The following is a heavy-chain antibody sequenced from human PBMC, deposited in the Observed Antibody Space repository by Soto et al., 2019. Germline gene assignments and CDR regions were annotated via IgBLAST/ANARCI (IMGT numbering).Heavy chain of an antibody. CDR2: IYYSGST. CDR1: GGSISSGDYY. CDR3: ARDLGESPTLTTVTPGWFDP. J-gene: IGHJ5*02. Sequence: SETLSLTCTVSGGSISSGDYYWSWIRQPPGKGLEWIGYIYYSGSTYYNPSLKSRVTISVDTSKNQFSLKLSSVTAADTAVYYCARDLGESPTLTTVTPGWFDPWGQGTLVTVSS. D-gene: IGHD4-4*01. V-gene: IGHV4-30-4*01.